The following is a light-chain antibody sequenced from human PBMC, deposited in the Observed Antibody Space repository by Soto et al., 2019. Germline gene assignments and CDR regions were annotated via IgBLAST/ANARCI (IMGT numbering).Light chain of an antibody. CDR3: QQYDSYYT. J-gene: IGKJ2*01. Sequence: DIQLTQSPSTLSASVGDRVTITCRASQRITSWLAWYQQKPGKAPKLLIYDASRLQSGVPARFSGSGSGTEFTLTSSRVQTDDFATYCCQQYDSYYTFGQGTKLDIK. V-gene: IGKV1-5*01. CDR2: DAS. CDR1: QRITSW.